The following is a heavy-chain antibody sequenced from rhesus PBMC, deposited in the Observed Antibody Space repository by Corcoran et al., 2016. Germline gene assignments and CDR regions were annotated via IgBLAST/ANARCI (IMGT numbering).Heavy chain of an antibody. CDR1: GCTFMDGA. J-gene: IGHJ4*01. CDR3: RAYSYSLGFDY. CDR2: IRSKYNKYAT. D-gene: IGHD5-12*01. Sequence: EVQLVEFGGGLVQPGGSLRLSCAASGCTFMDGAMSWVRQAYEKGLEWVADIRSKYNKYATEYAASVKGRFTISRDDSKNTLYLQMSSLKTEDTAVYYCRAYSYSLGFDYWGQGVLVTVSS. V-gene: IGHV3-186*02.